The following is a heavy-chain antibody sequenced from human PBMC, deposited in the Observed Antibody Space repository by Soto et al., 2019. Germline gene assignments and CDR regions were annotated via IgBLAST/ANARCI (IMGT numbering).Heavy chain of an antibody. CDR1: GGTFSSYA. CDR2: SIPIFGTA. V-gene: IGHV1-69*06. Sequence: QVQLVQSGAEVKKPGSSVKVSCKASGGTFSSYAISWVRQAPGQGLEWMGGSIPIFGTANYAQKFQGRVTITADKSTSTAYMELSSLRSEDTAVYYCAREEIEWILEEGYYSGMDVWGQGTTVTVSS. D-gene: IGHD5-12*01. CDR3: AREEIEWILEEGYYSGMDV. J-gene: IGHJ6*02.